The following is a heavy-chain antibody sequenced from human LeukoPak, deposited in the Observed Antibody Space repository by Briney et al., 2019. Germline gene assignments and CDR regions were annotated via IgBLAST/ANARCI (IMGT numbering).Heavy chain of an antibody. D-gene: IGHD2-15*01. CDR2: IKPDGNDK. J-gene: IGHJ4*02. V-gene: IGHV3-7*03. CDR3: ATSVGYPSSGGSLDY. Sequence: GGSLRLSCAASGFTFSIHWMTWVRQAPGKGLEWVATIKPDGNDKYFVDSVKGRFTVSRDNAKTSLYLQMNSLRAEDTAVYYCATSVGYPSSGGSLDYWGQGTLVTVSS. CDR1: GFTFSIHW.